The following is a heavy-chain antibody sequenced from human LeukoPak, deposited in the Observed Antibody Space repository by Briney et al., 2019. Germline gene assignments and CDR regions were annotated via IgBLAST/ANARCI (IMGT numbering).Heavy chain of an antibody. CDR1: GFTFSIYG. J-gene: IGHJ4*02. V-gene: IGHV3-33*01. D-gene: IGHD1-26*01. Sequence: GGSLRLSCAASGFTFSIYGMHWVRQAPGKGLDWVAVIWHDGSKTYYADSVKGRFTISRDNSKNTLYLQMNSLRAEDTAVFYCVRGSPNSGSQYGYWGQGTLVTVSS. CDR3: VRGSPNSGSQYGY. CDR2: IWHDGSKT.